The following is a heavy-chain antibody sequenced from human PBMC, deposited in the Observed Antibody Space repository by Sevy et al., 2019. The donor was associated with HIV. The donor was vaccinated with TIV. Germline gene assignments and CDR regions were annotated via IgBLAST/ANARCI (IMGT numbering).Heavy chain of an antibody. CDR1: GFNFNIYS. D-gene: IGHD2-8*01. CDR3: ARGGCTRPPDY. CDR2: LSFGCGKI. J-gene: IGHJ4*02. V-gene: IGHV3-23*01. Sequence: GGSLRLSCAVSGFNFNIYSIGWVRQAPGKGLEWVSTLSFGCGKINYADSVKGRFIISRDDSKNTLYLQMNSLRAEDTAVYFCARGGCTRPPDYWGQGTLVTVSS.